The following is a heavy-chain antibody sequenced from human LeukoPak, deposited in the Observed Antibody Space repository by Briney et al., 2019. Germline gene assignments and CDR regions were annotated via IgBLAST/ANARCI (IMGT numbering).Heavy chain of an antibody. CDR2: IKQDGSEK. Sequence: GGSLRLSCAASGFTFSSYWMSWVRQAPGKGLEWVANIKQDGSEKYYVDSVKGGFTISRDNAKNSLYLQMNSLRAEDTAVYYCARDSSGYYGDGFDYWGQGTLVTVSS. J-gene: IGHJ4*02. V-gene: IGHV3-7*03. CDR1: GFTFSSYW. D-gene: IGHD3-22*01. CDR3: ARDSSGYYGDGFDY.